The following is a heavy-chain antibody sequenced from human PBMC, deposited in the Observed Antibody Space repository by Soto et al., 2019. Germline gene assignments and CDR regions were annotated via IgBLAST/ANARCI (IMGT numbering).Heavy chain of an antibody. Sequence: QVPLVQSGAEVKKPGASVKVSCKASGYTFTSYGISWVRQAPGQGLEWMGWISAYNGNTNYAQKLQGRVTMTTDTSTSTAYMELRSLRSDDTAVYYCARSSSGITIFGVVIHYYYMDVWGKGTTVTVSS. D-gene: IGHD3-3*01. CDR3: ARSSSGITIFGVVIHYYYMDV. J-gene: IGHJ6*03. V-gene: IGHV1-18*01. CDR2: ISAYNGNT. CDR1: GYTFTSYG.